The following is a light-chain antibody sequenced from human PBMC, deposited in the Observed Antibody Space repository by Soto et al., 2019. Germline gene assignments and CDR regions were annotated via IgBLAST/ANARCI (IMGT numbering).Light chain of an antibody. V-gene: IGKV3-15*01. Sequence: EIVMTQYPATLSVSPGERATLSCRASQSVSSNLAWYQQKPGQAPRLLIYGASTRATGIPARFSGSGSGTEFTLTISSLQSEDFAVHYCQQYNNWPYTFGQGTKLEIK. CDR1: QSVSSN. J-gene: IGKJ2*01. CDR2: GAS. CDR3: QQYNNWPYT.